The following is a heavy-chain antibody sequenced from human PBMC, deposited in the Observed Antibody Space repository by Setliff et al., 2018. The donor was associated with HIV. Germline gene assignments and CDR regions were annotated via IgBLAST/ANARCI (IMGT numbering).Heavy chain of an antibody. Sequence: GGSLRPSCAASRFTFSTYAMAWVRQVPGKAPEWVSSTSGSGGSTYYADSVRGRLTISRDKSRDTLYLEMSSLRGEDTAIYYCAKGDPWEPHRDACYIWGHGAMVTVSS. CDR1: RFTFSTYA. CDR2: TSGSGGST. CDR3: AKGDPWEPHRDACYI. D-gene: IGHD1-26*01. V-gene: IGHV3-23*01. J-gene: IGHJ3*02.